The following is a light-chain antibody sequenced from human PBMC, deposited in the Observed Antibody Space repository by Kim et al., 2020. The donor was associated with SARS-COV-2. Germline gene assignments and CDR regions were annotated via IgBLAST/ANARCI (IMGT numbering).Light chain of an antibody. Sequence: PGQRVTISCSGSSSNIGSNYVYWYQQLPGTAPKLLIYRNNQRPSRVPDRFSGSKSGTSASLAISGLRSEDEADYYCAAWDDSLSVVFGGGTQLTVL. CDR2: RNN. CDR1: SSNIGSNY. J-gene: IGLJ2*01. V-gene: IGLV1-47*01. CDR3: AAWDDSLSVV.